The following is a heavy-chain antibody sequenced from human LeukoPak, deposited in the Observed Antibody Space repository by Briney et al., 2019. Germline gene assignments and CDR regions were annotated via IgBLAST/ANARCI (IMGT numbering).Heavy chain of an antibody. Sequence: SETLSLTCTVSGGSVSSYSWSWIRQPPRKGLAYIGSIYYSGSTNYSPSLKGRVAMSVDTSKNQFSLRLSSVTAADTAVDYCARHGGETIVAMILHAFDMWGQGTVVTVSS. CDR3: ARHGGETIVAMILHAFDM. V-gene: IGHV4-59*08. D-gene: IGHD5-12*01. J-gene: IGHJ3*02. CDR1: GGSVSSYS. CDR2: IYYSGST.